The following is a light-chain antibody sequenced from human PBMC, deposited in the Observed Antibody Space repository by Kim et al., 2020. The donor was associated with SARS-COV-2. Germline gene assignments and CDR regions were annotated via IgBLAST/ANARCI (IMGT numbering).Light chain of an antibody. CDR3: QQYFSSPYT. V-gene: IGKV4-1*01. CDR2: WAS. J-gene: IGKJ2*01. CDR1: QSVLYSANNKNF. Sequence: RATINCKSSQSVLYSANNKNFLAWYQQKPGQPPKLLIYWASTRESGVPDRFSGSGSATDFTLTISSLQAEDVAVYFCQQYFSSPYTFGQGTKLEIK.